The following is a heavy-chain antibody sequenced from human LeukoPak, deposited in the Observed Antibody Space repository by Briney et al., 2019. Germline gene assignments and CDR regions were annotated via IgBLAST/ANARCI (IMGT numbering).Heavy chain of an antibody. V-gene: IGHV4-31*03. CDR3: ARDISSSSWFANLFDR. CDR1: GASISSGDYY. J-gene: IGHJ5*02. Sequence: SSQTLSLTCTVSGASISSGDYYWNWIRQPPGKGLEWVGSIYYSGSTSYNPSLKSRVTISVDTSKNQFSLKLSSVTAADTAVYYCARDISSSSWFANLFDRWSQGSLVTV. D-gene: IGHD6-13*01. CDR2: IYYSGST.